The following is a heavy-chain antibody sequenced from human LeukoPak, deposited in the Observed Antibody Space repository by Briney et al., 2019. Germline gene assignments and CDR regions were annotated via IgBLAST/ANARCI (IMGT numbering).Heavy chain of an antibody. V-gene: IGHV3-23*01. CDR2: ISGSGDNT. Sequence: GGYLRLSCAASGFTFSSYAMSWVRQAPGKGLEWVSGISGSGDNTYYADSVKGRFTISRDNSKNTLYVQVNSLGTEDTAAYYCAKGSYYDSSGSFYFDYWGQGTLVTVSS. J-gene: IGHJ4*02. D-gene: IGHD3-22*01. CDR1: GFTFSSYA. CDR3: AKGSYYDSSGSFYFDY.